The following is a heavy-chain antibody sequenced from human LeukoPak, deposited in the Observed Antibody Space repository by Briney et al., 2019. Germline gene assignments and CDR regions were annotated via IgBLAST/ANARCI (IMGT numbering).Heavy chain of an antibody. CDR1: GFTFSSYG. Sequence: PGRSLRLSCAASGFTFSSYGMHWVRQAPGKGLEWVAVISYDGSNKYYADSVKGRFTISRDNSKNTLYLQMNSLRAEDTAVYYCAKVGAVAGNPFDYWGQGTLVTVSS. CDR3: AKVGAVAGNPFDY. D-gene: IGHD6-19*01. V-gene: IGHV3-30*18. J-gene: IGHJ4*02. CDR2: ISYDGSNK.